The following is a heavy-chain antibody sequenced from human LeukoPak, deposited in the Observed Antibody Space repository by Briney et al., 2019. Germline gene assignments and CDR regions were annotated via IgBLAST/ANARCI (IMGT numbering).Heavy chain of an antibody. J-gene: IGHJ4*02. D-gene: IGHD3-22*01. CDR3: AREGLYYYDSSGYFDY. CDR2: IKQDGSEK. V-gene: IGHV3-7*01. Sequence: GGSLRLSCAASGFTFSSYWMSWVRQAPGKGLEWVANIKQDGSEKYYVDSVKGRFTISRDNAKNSLYLQMNSLRAEDTALYYCAREGLYYYDSSGYFDYWGQGTLVTVSS. CDR1: GFTFSSYW.